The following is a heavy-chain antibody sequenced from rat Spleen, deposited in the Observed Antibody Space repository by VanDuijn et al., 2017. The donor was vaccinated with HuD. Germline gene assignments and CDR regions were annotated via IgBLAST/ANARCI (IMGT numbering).Heavy chain of an antibody. CDR1: GFTFSDYN. D-gene: IGHD1-6*01. CDR3: AREGMYTTDWDWYFDF. J-gene: IGHJ1*01. V-gene: IGHV2S12*01. CDR2: ISNGGRT. Sequence: VQLVESGGGLVQPGRSMKLSCAASGFTFSDYNMAWVRQAPKKGLEWIATISNGGRTYYNSVLESRLSNSRDTSKSQVFLKMNSLQTEDIATYYCAREGMYTTDWDWYFDFWGPGTMVTVSS.